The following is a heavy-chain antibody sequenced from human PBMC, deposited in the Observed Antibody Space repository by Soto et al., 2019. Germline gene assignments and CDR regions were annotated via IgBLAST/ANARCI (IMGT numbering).Heavy chain of an antibody. CDR3: TRHEYYYGSGSYQTFDF. D-gene: IGHD3-10*01. V-gene: IGHV3-73*02. CDR2: IRSKAYDYTT. J-gene: IGHJ4*02. Sequence: EAQLVESGGGLVQPGESLTLSCAGSGFTLSGSTMHWVRQAPGKGLEWVGRIRSKAYDYTTGYAESVRGMFTISRDESNNTAYLQMNGLKTEDTAIYYCTRHEYYYGSGSYQTFDFGGQGTLVTVSS. CDR1: GFTLSGST.